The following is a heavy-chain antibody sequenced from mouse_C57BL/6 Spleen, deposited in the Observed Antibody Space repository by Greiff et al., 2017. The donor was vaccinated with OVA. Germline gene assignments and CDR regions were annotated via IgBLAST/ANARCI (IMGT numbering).Heavy chain of an antibody. J-gene: IGHJ2*01. CDR1: GYTFTSYW. V-gene: IGHV1-64*01. Sequence: QVQLKQPGAELVKPGASVKLSCKASGYTFTSYWMHWVKQRPGQGLEWIGMIHPNSGSTNYNEKFKSKATLTVDKSSSTAYMQLSSLTSEDSAVYYCARSGDWYFDYWGQGTTRTVSS. CDR2: IHPNSGST. D-gene: IGHD2-13*01. CDR3: ARSGDWYFDY.